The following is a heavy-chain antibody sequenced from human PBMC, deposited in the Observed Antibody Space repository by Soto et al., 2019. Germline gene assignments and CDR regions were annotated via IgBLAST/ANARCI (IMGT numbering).Heavy chain of an antibody. D-gene: IGHD6-19*01. CDR3: AIQHPQDSRGWYN. CDR1: GYSFTNYW. CDR2: IYHGDSDT. V-gene: IGHV5-51*01. Sequence: GEPLKISCSASGYSFTNYWIGWVRQMPGKGLEWMGTIYHGDSDTRYSPSFQGQVTFSVDKSINTAYLHWTSLKASDTAIYYCAIQHPQDSRGWYNWGQGTLVTVSS. J-gene: IGHJ4*02.